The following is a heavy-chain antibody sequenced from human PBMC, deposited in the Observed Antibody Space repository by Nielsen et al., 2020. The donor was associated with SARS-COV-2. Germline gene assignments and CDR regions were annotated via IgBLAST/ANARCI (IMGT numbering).Heavy chain of an antibody. CDR1: GYTFTSYY. V-gene: IGHV1-46*01. CDR2: INPSGGST. D-gene: IGHD3-3*01. J-gene: IGHJ4*02. CDR3: ARAPHRFGVVIIRYFDY. Sequence: ASVKVSCKASGYTFTSYYMHWVRQAPGQGLEWMGIINPSGGSTSYAQKFQGRVTMTRDTSTSTVYMELSSLRSEDTAVYYCARAPHRFGVVIIRYFDYWGQGTLVTVSS.